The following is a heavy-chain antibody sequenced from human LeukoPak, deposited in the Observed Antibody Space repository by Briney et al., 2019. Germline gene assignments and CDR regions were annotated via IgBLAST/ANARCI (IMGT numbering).Heavy chain of an antibody. CDR2: IYYTENT. CDR3: ESGPAVTALDK. V-gene: IGHV4-59*01. CDR1: GVSITTYY. J-gene: IGHJ4*02. Sequence: PSETLSLTCAVRGVSITTYYWTWLRQPPGQALEGIGYIYYTENTKYNPSLESRVTTTIATSQNEFSLYSVNAADTAVYFCESGPAVTALDKWGQGTLVTVSS. D-gene: IGHD2-21*02.